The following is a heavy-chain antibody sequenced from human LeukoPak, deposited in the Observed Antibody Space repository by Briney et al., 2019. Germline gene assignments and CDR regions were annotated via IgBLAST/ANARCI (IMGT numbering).Heavy chain of an antibody. CDR2: IIGGAGST. V-gene: IGHV3-21*01. D-gene: IGHD6-13*01. Sequence: GSLRLSCAASGFTFSSYSMNWVRQAPGKGLEWVSGIIGGAGSTYYADSVKGRFTISRDNAKNSLYLQMNSLRAEDTAVYYCARDRVAAAGRDWFDPWGQGTLVTVSS. CDR3: ARDRVAAAGRDWFDP. CDR1: GFTFSSYS. J-gene: IGHJ5*02.